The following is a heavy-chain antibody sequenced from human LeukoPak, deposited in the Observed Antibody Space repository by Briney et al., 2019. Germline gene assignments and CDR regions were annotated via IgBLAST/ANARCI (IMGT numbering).Heavy chain of an antibody. J-gene: IGHJ4*02. CDR2: ISTSSEYI. CDR1: GFTFSSYS. CDR3: AKEQSYYDSSGYYDY. V-gene: IGHV3-21*01. D-gene: IGHD3-22*01. Sequence: PGGSLRLSCAASGFTFSSYSMNWVRQAPGKGLEWVSSISTSSEYIYYADSVKGRFTISRNNAKNSLYLQMNSLRADDTAVYYCAKEQSYYDSSGYYDYWGQGTLVTVSS.